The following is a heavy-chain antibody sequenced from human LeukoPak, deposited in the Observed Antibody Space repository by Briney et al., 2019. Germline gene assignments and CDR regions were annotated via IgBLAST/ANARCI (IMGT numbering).Heavy chain of an antibody. D-gene: IGHD3-3*02. V-gene: IGHV3-30-3*01. CDR2: ISYDGSNK. J-gene: IGHJ4*02. Sequence: GGSLRLSCAASGFTFSSYAMHWVRQAPGKGLEWVTVISYDGSNKYYADSVKGRFTISRDNSKNTLYLQMNSLRAEDTAVYYCARDVHTSIYSACGYWGQGTLVTVSS. CDR3: ARDVHTSIYSACGY. CDR1: GFTFSSYA.